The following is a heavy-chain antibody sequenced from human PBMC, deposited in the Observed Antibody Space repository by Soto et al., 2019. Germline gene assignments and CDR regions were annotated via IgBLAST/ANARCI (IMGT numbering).Heavy chain of an antibody. CDR1: GFTVGNNY. D-gene: IGHD3-22*01. CDR2: FYRGGDT. V-gene: IGHV3-53*01. CDR3: AKDQSNSNPLYYFDF. J-gene: IGHJ4*02. Sequence: PGGSLRLSCAASGFTVGNNYMSWVRQAPGKGLECISIFYRGGDTYYADSVKGRFTVSRDNSKNTLYLQMNSLRAEDTAIYYCAKDQSNSNPLYYFDFWGPGTLVTVSS.